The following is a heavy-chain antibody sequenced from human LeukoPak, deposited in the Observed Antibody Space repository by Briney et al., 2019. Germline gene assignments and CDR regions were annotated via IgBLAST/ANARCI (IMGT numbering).Heavy chain of an antibody. Sequence: GGSLRLSCAASGFTFSSYGMHWVRQAPGKGLEWVAVIWYDGSNKYYAGSVKGRFTISRDNSKNTLYLQMNSLRAEDTAVYYCARDIVRARSDIVVAPAAMYYYYGMDVWGQGTTVTVSS. CDR1: GFTFSSYG. V-gene: IGHV3-33*01. CDR2: IWYDGSNK. J-gene: IGHJ6*02. CDR3: ARDIVRARSDIVVAPAAMYYYYGMDV. D-gene: IGHD2-2*01.